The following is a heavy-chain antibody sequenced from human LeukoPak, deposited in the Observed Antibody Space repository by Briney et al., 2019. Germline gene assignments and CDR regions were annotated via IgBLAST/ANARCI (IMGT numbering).Heavy chain of an antibody. Sequence: PSQTLSLTCTVSGGSISSGSYYWSWIRQPAGKGLEWIGRIYTSGSTNYNPSLKSRVTISVDTSKNQFSLKLSSVTAADTAVYYCARQPGGRITIFGVVIRDNWFDPWGQGTLVTVSS. CDR3: ARQPGGRITIFGVVIRDNWFDP. J-gene: IGHJ5*02. CDR1: GGSISSGSYY. D-gene: IGHD3-3*01. V-gene: IGHV4-61*02. CDR2: IYTSGST.